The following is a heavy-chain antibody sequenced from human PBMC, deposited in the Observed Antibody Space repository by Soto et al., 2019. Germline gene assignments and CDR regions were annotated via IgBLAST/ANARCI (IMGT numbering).Heavy chain of an antibody. J-gene: IGHJ4*02. CDR2: ISYDGSKI. CDR1: GFTFRSYG. D-gene: IGHD5-18*01. Sequence: QVQLVESGGGVVQPGRSLRLSCAASGFTFRSYGLHWVRQAPGKGLEWVAVISYDGSKIYYTDSVKGRFTISRDNFKNTLYLQMDSLRTEDTGVYYCAKGDLDTSMAMAFDNWGQGTLVTVSS. V-gene: IGHV3-30*18. CDR3: AKGDLDTSMAMAFDN.